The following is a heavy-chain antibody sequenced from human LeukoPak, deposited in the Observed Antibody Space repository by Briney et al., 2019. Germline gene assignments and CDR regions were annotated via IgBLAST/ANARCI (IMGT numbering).Heavy chain of an antibody. J-gene: IGHJ5*02. CDR3: ARNGIYQLHWVWFDP. CDR2: IYIDGTGT. CDR1: GFTFSNYW. V-gene: IGHV3-74*01. Sequence: GGSLRLSCAASGFTFSNYWMPWVRQAPGKGLVWVSRIYIDGTGTFYADSVKGRFTISRDNAKNTLYLQMNSLRVEDTAVYYCARNGIYQLHWVWFDPWGQGTLVTVSS. D-gene: IGHD2-2*01.